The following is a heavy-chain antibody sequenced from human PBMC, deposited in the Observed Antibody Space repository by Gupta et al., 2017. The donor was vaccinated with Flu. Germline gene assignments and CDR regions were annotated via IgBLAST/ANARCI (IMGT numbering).Heavy chain of an antibody. CDR2: INAGNGNT. CDR1: GYTFSSYA. Sequence: QVQLVQSRAEGTKPGASVKVSCKASGYTFSSYAMHWVLQAPGPRLEWMGWINAGNGNTKYSEKVQGRFTITRDTSESTAYMELSSLRSEDTAVYYCARGGYSSSWYRAPYNWFDPWGQGTLVTVSS. V-gene: IGHV1-3*01. D-gene: IGHD6-13*01. CDR3: ARGGYSSSWYRAPYNWFDP. J-gene: IGHJ5*02.